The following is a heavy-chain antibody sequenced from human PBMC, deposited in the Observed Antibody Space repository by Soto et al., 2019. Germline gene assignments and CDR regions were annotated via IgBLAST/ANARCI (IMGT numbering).Heavy chain of an antibody. J-gene: IGHJ6*02. CDR2: IYHSGST. CDR3: ARDRYSYYDFWSGSLPYYYYGMDV. V-gene: IGHV4-4*02. Sequence: SETLSLTCAVSGGSISSSNWWSWVRQPPGKGLEWIGEIYHSGSTNYNPSLKSRVTISVDKSKNQSSLKLSSVTAADTAVYYCARDRYSYYDFWSGSLPYYYYGMDVWGQGTTVTVSS. CDR1: GGSISSSNW. D-gene: IGHD3-3*01.